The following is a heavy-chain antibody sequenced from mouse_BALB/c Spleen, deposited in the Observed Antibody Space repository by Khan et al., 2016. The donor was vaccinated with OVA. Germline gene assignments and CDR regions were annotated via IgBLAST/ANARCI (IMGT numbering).Heavy chain of an antibody. CDR2: ILPGSGNT. V-gene: IGHV1-9*01. Sequence: QVQLQQSGAELVKPGASVKISCKATGYTFSNFWIEWVKQRPGHGLEWIGEILPGSGNTNYHEKFKGKATFTADTSSNTAYMQLSSMTSEASAVYYGAMSRYYGYAMDDWGQGTSVTVSS. CDR1: GYTFSNFW. CDR3: AMSRYYGYAMDD. J-gene: IGHJ4*01. D-gene: IGHD1-1*01.